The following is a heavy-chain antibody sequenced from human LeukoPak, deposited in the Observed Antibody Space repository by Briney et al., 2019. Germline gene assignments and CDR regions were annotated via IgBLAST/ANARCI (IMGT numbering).Heavy chain of an antibody. V-gene: IGHV4-4*07. CDR3: ARDSSSGWYYFDY. CDR1: GGSIGSSY. Sequence: SETLSLTCTVSGGSIGSSYWSWIRQPAGKGLEWIGRIYTSGSTNYNPSLKSRVTMSVDTSKNQFSLKLSSVTAADTAVYYCARDSSSGWYYFDYWGQGTLVTVSS. D-gene: IGHD6-19*01. CDR2: IYTSGST. J-gene: IGHJ4*02.